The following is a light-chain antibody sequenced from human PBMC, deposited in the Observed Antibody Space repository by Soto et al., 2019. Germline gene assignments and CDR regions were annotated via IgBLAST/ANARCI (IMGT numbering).Light chain of an antibody. CDR1: QSVSTN. CDR2: GAS. CDR3: QQYNNWPPVT. Sequence: EVLMTQSPATLSVSPGERATLSCRASQSVSTNLAWYQLKPGQAPRLLIYGASSRATDIPARFSGSGSGTKFTLTISSLQFEDFAVYFCQQYNNWPPVTFGQGTKVDIK. J-gene: IGKJ1*01. V-gene: IGKV3-15*01.